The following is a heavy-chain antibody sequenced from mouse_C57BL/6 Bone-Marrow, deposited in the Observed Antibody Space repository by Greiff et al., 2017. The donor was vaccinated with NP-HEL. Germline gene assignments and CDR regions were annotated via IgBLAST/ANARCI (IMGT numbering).Heavy chain of an antibody. CDR2: LGPGSGST. CDR3: ARCDYDAWFAY. CDR1: GYTFTDYY. J-gene: IGHJ3*01. Sequence: VQLKESGAELVKPGASVTLSCKASGYTFTDYYINWVKQRPGQGLEWIGKLGPGSGSTYYNAQFTGKATLTADKSSSTAYMQLSSLTSEDSAVYCCARCDYDAWFAYWGQGTLVTVSA. D-gene: IGHD2-4*01. V-gene: IGHV1-77*01.